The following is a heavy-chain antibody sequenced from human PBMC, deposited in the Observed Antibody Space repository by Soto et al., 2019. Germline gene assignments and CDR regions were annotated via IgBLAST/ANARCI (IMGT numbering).Heavy chain of an antibody. Sequence: PGGALRLSCAASGFTFSSYALSWVRPAPGEGLEWVSAISGSGGSTYYADSVKGRFTISRDNSKNTLYLQMNSLRAEDTAVYYCAKEEYCSGGSCYMGAFDIWGQGTMVTVSS. CDR1: GFTFSSYA. CDR2: ISGSGGST. D-gene: IGHD2-15*01. J-gene: IGHJ3*02. V-gene: IGHV3-23*01. CDR3: AKEEYCSGGSCYMGAFDI.